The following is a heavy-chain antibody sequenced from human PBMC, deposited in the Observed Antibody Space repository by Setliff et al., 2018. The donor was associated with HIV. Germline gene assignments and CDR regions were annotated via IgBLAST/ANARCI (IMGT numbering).Heavy chain of an antibody. CDR2: VSYSGST. V-gene: IGHV4-59*08. Sequence: SETLSLTCTVSGGFISTYYWTWIRQSPGKGLEWIGHVSYSGSTNYNPSLKSRVTISVDTSKNHFSLNLNSVTAADTAIYYCARKRPPPSWMYSSYYMDVWGKGTAVTVSS. J-gene: IGHJ6*03. CDR1: GGFISTYY. CDR3: ARKRPPPSWMYSSYYMDV. D-gene: IGHD2-2*03.